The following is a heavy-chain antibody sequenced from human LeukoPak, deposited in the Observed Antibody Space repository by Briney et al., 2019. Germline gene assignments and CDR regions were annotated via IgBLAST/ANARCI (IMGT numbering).Heavy chain of an antibody. CDR1: GYTFTSYG. Sequence: GASVKVSCKASGYTFTSYGISWVRQAPGQGLEWMGWISAYNGNTNYAQKLQGRVTMTTDTSTSTAYMELRSLRSDDTAVYYCARRYVVPAATTYYYYMDVWGKGTTVTVSS. CDR3: ARRYVVPAATTYYYYMDV. J-gene: IGHJ6*03. V-gene: IGHV1-18*01. CDR2: ISAYNGNT. D-gene: IGHD2-2*01.